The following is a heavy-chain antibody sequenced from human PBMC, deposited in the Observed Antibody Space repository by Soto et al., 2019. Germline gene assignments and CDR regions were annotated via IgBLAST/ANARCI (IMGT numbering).Heavy chain of an antibody. Sequence: GGSLRLSCAASGFTFSSYEMNRVRQAPGKGLEWVSYISSSGSTIYYADSVKGRFTISRDNAKNSLYLQMNSLRAEDTAVYYCARDIGIAARDYWGQGTLVTVSS. CDR1: GFTFSSYE. V-gene: IGHV3-48*03. CDR2: ISSSGSTI. D-gene: IGHD6-6*01. J-gene: IGHJ4*02. CDR3: ARDIGIAARDY.